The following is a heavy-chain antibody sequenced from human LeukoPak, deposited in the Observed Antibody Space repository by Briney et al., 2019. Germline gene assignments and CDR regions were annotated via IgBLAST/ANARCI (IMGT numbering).Heavy chain of an antibody. CDR3: ARGLTIVGSTSFHY. D-gene: IGHD1-26*01. V-gene: IGHV4-59*01. CDR1: GGSISSYY. CDR2: IYNSGST. J-gene: IGHJ4*02. Sequence: PSETLSLTCTVSGGSISSYYWSWIRQPPGKGLEWIGYIYNSGSTKYNPSLKSRATISVDTSKNQFSLRLSSVTAADTAVYYCARGLTIVGSTSFHYWGQGALVTVSS.